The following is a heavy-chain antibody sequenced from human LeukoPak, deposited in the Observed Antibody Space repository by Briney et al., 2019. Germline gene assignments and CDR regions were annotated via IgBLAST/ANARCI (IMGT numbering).Heavy chain of an antibody. Sequence: QPGGSLRLSCAASGFTFSSYWMSWVRQAPGKGLEWVANIKQDGSEKYYVDSVKGRFTISRDNAKNSLYLRMNSLRAEDTAVYYCAKGDSSGPRLYCYYYMDVWGKGTTVTISS. CDR3: AKGDSSGPRLYCYYYMDV. V-gene: IGHV3-7*01. CDR1: GFTFSSYW. D-gene: IGHD3-22*01. CDR2: IKQDGSEK. J-gene: IGHJ6*03.